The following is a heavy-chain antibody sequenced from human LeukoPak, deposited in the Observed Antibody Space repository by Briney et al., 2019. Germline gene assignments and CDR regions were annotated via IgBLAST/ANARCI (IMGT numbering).Heavy chain of an antibody. CDR2: IYTSGST. J-gene: IGHJ4*02. CDR1: GGSISSGSYY. D-gene: IGHD3-9*01. Sequence: SQTLPLTCTVSGGSISSGSYYWNWIRQPAGKGLEWIGRIYTSGSTHYNPPLKSRVTISVDTSKNQFSLKQSSVTAANTAVYYCARDVMYYDILTGYSPGGYFDYWGQGTLVTVSS. V-gene: IGHV4-61*02. CDR3: ARDVMYYDILTGYSPGGYFDY.